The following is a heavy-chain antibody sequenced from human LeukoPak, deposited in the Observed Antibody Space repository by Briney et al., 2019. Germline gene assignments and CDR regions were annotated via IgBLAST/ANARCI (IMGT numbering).Heavy chain of an antibody. Sequence: SQTLSLTCTVSGGSISSGGYYWSWIRQPPGKGLEWIGYIYHSGSTYYNPSLKSRVTISVDRSKNQFSLKLSSVTAADTAVYYCARVCISEKYQSFDPWGQGTLVTVSS. J-gene: IGHJ5*02. V-gene: IGHV4-30-2*01. CDR1: GGSISSGGYY. CDR3: ARVCISEKYQSFDP. D-gene: IGHD2-2*01. CDR2: IYHSGST.